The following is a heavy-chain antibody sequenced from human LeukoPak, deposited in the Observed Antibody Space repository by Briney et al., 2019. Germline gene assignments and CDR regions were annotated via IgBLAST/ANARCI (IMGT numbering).Heavy chain of an antibody. CDR2: ISYDGSNK. D-gene: IGHD6-13*01. CDR1: GFTFSSYA. Sequence: GGSLRLSCAASGFTFSSYAMHWVRQAPGKGLEWVAVISYDGSNKYYADSVKGRFIISRDNSENTLYLQMNSLRVDDTAVYYCLPSYSGSLSYFDYWGQGTLVTVSS. CDR3: LPSYSGSLSYFDY. J-gene: IGHJ4*02. V-gene: IGHV3-30-3*01.